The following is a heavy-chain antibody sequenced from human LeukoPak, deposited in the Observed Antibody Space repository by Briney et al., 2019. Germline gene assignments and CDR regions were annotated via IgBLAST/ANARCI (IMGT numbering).Heavy chain of an antibody. J-gene: IGHJ4*02. V-gene: IGHV3-72*01. CDR3: ARATYYYDSSGYHSDY. CDR1: GFTFSDHY. D-gene: IGHD3-22*01. Sequence: GGSLRLSCAASGFTFSDHYMDWVRQAPGKGLEWVGRTRNKANSYTTEYAASVKGRFTISRDDSKNSLYLQMNSLKTEDTAVYYCARATYYYDSSGYHSDYWGQGTLVTVSS. CDR2: TRNKANSYTT.